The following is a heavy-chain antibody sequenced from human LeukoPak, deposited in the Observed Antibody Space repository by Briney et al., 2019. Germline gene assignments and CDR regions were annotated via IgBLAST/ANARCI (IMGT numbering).Heavy chain of an antibody. CDR3: ARHRAPGTRDAFYI. CDR2: IYYSGNA. Sequence: SETLSLTCTVSGGSINSSYWSWIRQPPGKGLEWIGYIYYSGNANNTPSLKSRVAISLDTSKNQLSLNLSSVTAADTAVYYCARHRAPGTRDAFYIWGQGRMVTASS. CDR1: GGSINSSY. J-gene: IGHJ3*02. D-gene: IGHD1-1*01. V-gene: IGHV4-59*08.